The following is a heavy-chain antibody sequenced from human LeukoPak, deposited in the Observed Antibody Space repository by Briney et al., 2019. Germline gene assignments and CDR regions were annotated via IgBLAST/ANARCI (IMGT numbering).Heavy chain of an antibody. V-gene: IGHV3-30*02. D-gene: IGHD3-3*01. CDR2: IRYDGSNK. CDR3: ARGHYDFWSGYTHTADY. J-gene: IGHJ4*02. Sequence: GGSLRLSCAASGFTFSSYGMHWVRQAPGKGLEWVAFIRYDGSNKYYADSVKGRFTISRDNSKNTLYLQMNSLRAEDTAVYYCARGHYDFWSGYTHTADYWGQGTLVTVSS. CDR1: GFTFSSYG.